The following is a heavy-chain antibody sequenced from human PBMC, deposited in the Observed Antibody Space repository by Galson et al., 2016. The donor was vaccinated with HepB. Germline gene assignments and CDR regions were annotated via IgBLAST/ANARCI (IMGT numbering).Heavy chain of an antibody. CDR3: ARDPDTSSKVDV. Sequence: SLRLSCAASGLRFSDHYMSWIRQVPGKGLESIARISSGGGPTYYAESVRGRFTISRDDAKNSLYLQLNSLRAEDTAVYYCARDPDTSSKVDVWGQGTSVIVSS. J-gene: IGHJ6*02. D-gene: IGHD5-18*01. CDR2: ISSGGGPT. CDR1: GLRFSDHY. V-gene: IGHV3-11*01.